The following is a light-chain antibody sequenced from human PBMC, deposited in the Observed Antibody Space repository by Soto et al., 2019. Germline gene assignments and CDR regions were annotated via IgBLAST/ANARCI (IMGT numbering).Light chain of an antibody. CDR2: LEGSGSY. CDR1: SGHSSYI. Sequence: QPVLTQSSSASASLGSSVKLTCTLSSGHSSYIIAWHQQQPGKAPRYLMKLEGSGSYNKGSGVPDRFSGSSSGADRYLTISILQFEDEADYYCETWDSNTRLFGGGTKLTVL. J-gene: IGLJ3*02. V-gene: IGLV4-60*02. CDR3: ETWDSNTRL.